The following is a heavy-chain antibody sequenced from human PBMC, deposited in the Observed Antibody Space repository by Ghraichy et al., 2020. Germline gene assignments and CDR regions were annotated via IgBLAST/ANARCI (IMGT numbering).Heavy chain of an antibody. D-gene: IGHD6-19*01. J-gene: IGHJ1*01. V-gene: IGHV3-7*03. CDR2: IRQDGGEI. Sequence: GGSLRLSCAASGFTFSSYWMNWVRQAPGKGLEWVANIRQDGGEINYVASVKGRFTISRDNAKNSLYLQMNSLRADDMAVYYCARDYDSGWFGYFQRWGQGTLVTVSS. CDR1: GFTFSSYW. CDR3: ARDYDSGWFGYFQR.